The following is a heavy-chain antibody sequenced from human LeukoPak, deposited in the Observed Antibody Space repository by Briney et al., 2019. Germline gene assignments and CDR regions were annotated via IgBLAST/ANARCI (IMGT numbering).Heavy chain of an antibody. D-gene: IGHD6-13*01. J-gene: IGHJ4*02. Sequence: GGSLRLSCAASGFTFSSYGMHWVRQAPGKGLEWVAVISYDGSNKYYANSVKGRFTISRDNSKNTLYLQMGSLTTEDVAVYYCARGSHRRYSSSWYSLWGQGTLVTVSS. CDR3: ARGSHRRYSSSWYSL. CDR1: GFTFSSYG. CDR2: ISYDGSNK. V-gene: IGHV3-30*03.